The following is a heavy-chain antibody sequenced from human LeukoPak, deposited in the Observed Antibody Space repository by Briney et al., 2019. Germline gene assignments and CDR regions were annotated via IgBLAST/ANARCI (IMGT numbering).Heavy chain of an antibody. J-gene: IGHJ3*02. CDR2: ISFDGSNK. V-gene: IGHV3-30*18. CDR3: AKDGGDGYNNDAFDI. CDR1: RFTFSSYG. D-gene: IGHD5-24*01. Sequence: GGSLRLSCATSRFTFSSYGMHWVRQAPGKGLEWVAVISFDGSNKYYADSVKGRFTISRDNSKNTLYLQMNSLRAEDTAVYYCAKDGGDGYNNDAFDIWGQGTMVTVSS.